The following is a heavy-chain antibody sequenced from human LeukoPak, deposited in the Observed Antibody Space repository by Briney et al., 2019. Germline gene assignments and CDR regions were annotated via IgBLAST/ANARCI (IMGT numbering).Heavy chain of an antibody. CDR2: IYYSGST. D-gene: IGHD1-1*01. J-gene: IGHJ6*03. Sequence: PSETLSLTCTVSGGSISSSSYYWGWIRQPPGKGLEWIGTIYYSGSTYYNPSLKSRVTISVDTSKNQFSLKLSSVTAADTAVYYCARDTGTTWLYYYYYMDVWGKGTTVTVSS. CDR1: GGSISSSSYY. V-gene: IGHV4-39*07. CDR3: ARDTGTTWLYYYYYMDV.